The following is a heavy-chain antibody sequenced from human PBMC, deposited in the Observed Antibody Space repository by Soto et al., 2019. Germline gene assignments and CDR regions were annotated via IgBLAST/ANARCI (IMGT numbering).Heavy chain of an antibody. CDR2: NSADNGNT. V-gene: IGHV1-18*01. D-gene: IGHD1-26*01. J-gene: IGHJ5*02. CDR1: GYSFSTYG. Sequence: QAQLVQSGAEVKNPGASVKVSCKASGYSFSTYGVSWIRQAPGQALEWMGWNSADNGNTNYAERFQGRLTMTTDTSTNTAFLELRSLRSDDTAIYFCARDGTPYNWFDPWGQGTLVTVSS. CDR3: ARDGTPYNWFDP.